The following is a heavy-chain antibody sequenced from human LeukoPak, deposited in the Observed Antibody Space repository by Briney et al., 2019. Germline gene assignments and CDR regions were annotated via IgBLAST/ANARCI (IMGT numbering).Heavy chain of an antibody. CDR2: IYYSGTT. J-gene: IGHJ4*02. Sequence: SQTLSLTCTVSGGSISSGGYYWSWIRQHPGKGLEWIGYIYYSGTTYYNPSLKSRVTISLDSSKNQFSLKLSSVTAADTAVYSCARYYTSGVYFDYWGQGTLVTVSS. D-gene: IGHD3-10*01. CDR3: ARYYTSGVYFDY. CDR1: GGSISSGGYY. V-gene: IGHV4-30-4*08.